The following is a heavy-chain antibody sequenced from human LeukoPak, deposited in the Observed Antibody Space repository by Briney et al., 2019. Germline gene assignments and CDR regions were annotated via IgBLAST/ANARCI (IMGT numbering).Heavy chain of an antibody. J-gene: IGHJ4*02. CDR2: IYYSGST. Sequence: PSETLSLTCTVSGGSVSSGSYYWSWIRQPPGKGLEWIGYIYYSGSTNYNPSLKSRVTISVDTSKNQFSLKLSSVTAADTAVYYCARGGSFSDYASDWGQGTLVTVSS. V-gene: IGHV4-61*01. CDR3: ARGGSFSDYASD. D-gene: IGHD4-17*01. CDR1: GGSVSSGSYY.